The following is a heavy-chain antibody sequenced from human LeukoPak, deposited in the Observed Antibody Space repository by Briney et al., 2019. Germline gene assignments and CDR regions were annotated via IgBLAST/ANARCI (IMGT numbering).Heavy chain of an antibody. CDR2: IYYSGST. CDR1: GGSISSSSYY. CDR3: ARGHRNCTWATGLWFDP. V-gene: IGHV4-39*07. D-gene: IGHD1-1*01. J-gene: IGHJ5*02. Sequence: SETLSLTCTVSGGSISSSSYYWGWIRQPPGKGLEWIGSIYYSGSTYYNPSLKSRVTISVDTSKNQFSLKLSSVTAADTAVYYCARGHRNCTWATGLWFDPWGQGTLVTVSS.